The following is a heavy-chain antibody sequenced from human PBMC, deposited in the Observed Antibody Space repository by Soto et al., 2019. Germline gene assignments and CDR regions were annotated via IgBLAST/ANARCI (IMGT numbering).Heavy chain of an antibody. CDR3: AKDHRDSSGWSPDYYYGMDI. D-gene: IGHD6-19*01. V-gene: IGHV5-51*01. J-gene: IGHJ6*02. CDR1: GYSFTSYW. Sequence: GESLKISCKGSGYSFTSYWIGWVRQMPGKGLEWMGIIYPGDSDTRYSPSFQGQVTISADKSISTAYLQMNSLRAEDTAVYYCAKDHRDSSGWSPDYYYGMDIWGQGTTVTVSS. CDR2: IYPGDSDT.